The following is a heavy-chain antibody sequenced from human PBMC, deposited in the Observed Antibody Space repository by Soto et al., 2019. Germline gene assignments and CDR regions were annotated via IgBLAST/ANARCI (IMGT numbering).Heavy chain of an antibody. CDR2: IDYNGVT. J-gene: IGHJ4*02. CDR1: GGSIYRSGYY. CDR3: GKVLVGATGHTDSDS. Sequence: QVQLQESGPGLVKPSETLSLTCTVSGGSIYRSGYYWGWIRQPPGRGLEWIGNIDYNGVTYSNPSLKRQVTISRDTSNNQYSLKLTSVTAADPALYYCGKVLVGATGHTDSDSWGPGTLVAVSS. V-gene: IGHV4-39*01. D-gene: IGHD2-15*01.